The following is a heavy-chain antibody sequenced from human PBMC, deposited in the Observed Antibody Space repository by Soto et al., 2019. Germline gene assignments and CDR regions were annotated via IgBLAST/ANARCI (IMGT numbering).Heavy chain of an antibody. CDR3: VNSPDCCPSDY. J-gene: IGHJ4*02. CDR1: GFSLSTFGMG. Sequence: QITLKESGPTLVKPTQTLTLTCTFSGFSLSTFGMGVGWIRQPPGKALEWLALIYWNDDKRYSPSPNSRLTIAKDTSKNLVVLTRTNVDPVDAATYYGVNSPDCCPSDYWGQGTLVTVSS. CDR2: IYWNDDK. D-gene: IGHD2-21*02. V-gene: IGHV2-5*01.